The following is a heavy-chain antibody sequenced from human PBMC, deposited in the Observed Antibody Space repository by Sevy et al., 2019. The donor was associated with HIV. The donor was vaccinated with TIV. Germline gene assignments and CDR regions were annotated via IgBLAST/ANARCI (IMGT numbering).Heavy chain of an antibody. Sequence: GGSLRLSCAVSGFTLTNEFFIWVRQAPGKGLEWVAVVYSGGATYYADSVKGRFTISRDKSKNTLYLQMKSLRAGDTAVYYCARVGYCRGGTCFSGFYYAMDVWGQGTTVTVSS. V-gene: IGHV3-53*01. CDR3: ARVGYCRGGTCFSGFYYAMDV. J-gene: IGHJ6*02. CDR1: GFTLTNEF. D-gene: IGHD2-15*01. CDR2: VYSGGAT.